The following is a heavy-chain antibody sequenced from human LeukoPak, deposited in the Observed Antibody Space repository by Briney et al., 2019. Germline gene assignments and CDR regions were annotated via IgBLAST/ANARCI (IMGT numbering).Heavy chain of an antibody. V-gene: IGHV1-2*02. D-gene: IGHD2-15*01. CDR3: ARAQDIVVVVAALYFDY. CDR1: GYTFTGYY. J-gene: IGHJ4*02. Sequence: GASVKVSCKASGYTFTGYYMHWVRQAPGQGLEWMGWINPNSGGTNYAQKFQGRVTMTRDTSISTAYMELSRLRSDDTAVHYCARAQDIVVVVAALYFDYWGQGTLVTVSS. CDR2: INPNSGGT.